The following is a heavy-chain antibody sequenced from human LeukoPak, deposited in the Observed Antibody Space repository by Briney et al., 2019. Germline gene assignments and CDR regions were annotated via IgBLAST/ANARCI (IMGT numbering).Heavy chain of an antibody. CDR3: ARLGPIRSYYYYYMDV. CDR1: GGSISSYY. J-gene: IGHJ6*03. D-gene: IGHD3-16*01. Sequence: SETLSLSCTVSGGSISSYYWSWIRQPPGKGLEWIGYIYYSGSTNYNPSLKSRVTISVDTSKNQFSLKLSSVTAADTAVYYCARLGPIRSYYYYYMDVWGKGTTVTVSS. V-gene: IGHV4-59*01. CDR2: IYYSGST.